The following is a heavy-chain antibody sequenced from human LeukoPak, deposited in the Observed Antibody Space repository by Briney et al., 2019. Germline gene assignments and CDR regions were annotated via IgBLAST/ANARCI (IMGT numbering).Heavy chain of an antibody. Sequence: GGSLRLSCVVSGMTFDRHGMHWVRQPPGKGLEWLAFIKYDGSRTDYEDSVQGRFTVSRDNSKSTVYLQMNSLRAEDTAVYYCVGSGWYGYFDYWGQGTLVTVSS. V-gene: IGHV3-30*02. D-gene: IGHD6-19*01. CDR2: IKYDGSRT. CDR1: GMTFDRHG. CDR3: VGSGWYGYFDY. J-gene: IGHJ4*02.